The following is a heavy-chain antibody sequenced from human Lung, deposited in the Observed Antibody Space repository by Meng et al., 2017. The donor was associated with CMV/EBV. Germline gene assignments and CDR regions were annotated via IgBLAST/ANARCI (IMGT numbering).Heavy chain of an antibody. D-gene: IGHD6-6*01. CDR2: IYSADRA. CDR3: ARPLAIRPMLGYYYGLDV. V-gene: IGHV3-53*01. CDR1: GFTVTDNY. J-gene: IGHJ6*02. Sequence: ETLSLTCAASGFTVTDNYMIWVRQAPGKGLEWVSVIYSADRAYYADSVRGRFTISRDISKNTVYLQMLNLRAEDAAMYYCARPLAIRPMLGYYYGLDVWXQGTTVXVSS.